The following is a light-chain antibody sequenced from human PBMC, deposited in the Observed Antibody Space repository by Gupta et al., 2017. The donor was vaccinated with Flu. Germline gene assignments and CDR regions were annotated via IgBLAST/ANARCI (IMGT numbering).Light chain of an antibody. J-gene: IGLJ3*02. Sequence: QSALLQSASVCGSHGQSITISCTGTSSDVGGYTYVSWYQQHPSKAHTLMIYAVSNRPSGVSNRFSGYKSGDTPSLTITGLQAEEEAGYNCSSYTSSSTLNWVFGGGTERTVL. CDR1: SSDVGGYTY. CDR2: AVS. CDR3: SSYTSSSTLNWV. V-gene: IGLV2-14*01.